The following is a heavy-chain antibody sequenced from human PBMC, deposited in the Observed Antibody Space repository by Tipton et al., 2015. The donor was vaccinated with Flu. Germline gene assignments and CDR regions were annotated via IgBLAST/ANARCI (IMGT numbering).Heavy chain of an antibody. V-gene: IGHV4-59*12. CDR3: ARLCALTSSFDP. D-gene: IGHD1-20*01. J-gene: IGHJ5*02. CDR2: IDYSGST. CDR1: GGSLSSYY. Sequence: TLSLTCAVSGGSLSSYYWSWIWQPPGKGLEWIGYIDYSGSTNYNPSLKSRVTISIDTSKNQFSLKLNSVTAADTAVYYCARLCALTSSFDPWGQGTLVTVSS.